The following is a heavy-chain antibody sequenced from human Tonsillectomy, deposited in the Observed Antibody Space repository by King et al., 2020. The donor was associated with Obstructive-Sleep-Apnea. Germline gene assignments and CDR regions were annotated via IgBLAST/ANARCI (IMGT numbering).Heavy chain of an antibody. CDR3: ARDLLSGNYIRWFDP. CDR2: ISSNSAYI. J-gene: IGHJ5*02. Sequence: VQLVEYGGGLVKPGGSLRLSCAASGFIFSSYSMNWVRQAPGKGLEWVSSISSNSAYIYYADSVKGRFTISRDNAKNSLYLQMNSLRAEDTAVYYCARDLLSGNYIRWFDPWGQGTLVTVSS. V-gene: IGHV3-21*06. D-gene: IGHD3-10*01. CDR1: GFIFSSYS.